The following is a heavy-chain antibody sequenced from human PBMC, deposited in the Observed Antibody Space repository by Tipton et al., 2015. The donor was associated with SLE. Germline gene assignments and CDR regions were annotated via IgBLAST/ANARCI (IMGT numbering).Heavy chain of an antibody. J-gene: IGHJ3*02. CDR3: ARGDELEWLPNDAFDI. CDR1: GCSFLGYY. D-gene: IGHD3-3*01. CDR2: IHHLLIT. V-gene: IGHV4-34*01. Sequence: TLSLTCAVYGCSFLGYYWSWIRQPPVKGLEWIGEIHHLLITNYNPSLKSRFTISVDTSKNQFSLTLSSVTAADTAVYYCARGDELEWLPNDAFDIWGQGTMVTVSS.